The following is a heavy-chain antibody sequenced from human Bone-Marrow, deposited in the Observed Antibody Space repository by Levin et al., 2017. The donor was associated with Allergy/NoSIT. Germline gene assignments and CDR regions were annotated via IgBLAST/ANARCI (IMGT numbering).Heavy chain of an antibody. D-gene: IGHD2-15*01. J-gene: IGHJ3*02. Sequence: PGESLKISCAASGFSFSNYVMHWVRRAPGRGLEWVALIWYDGSDKYYSDSVKGRFTISRDNSKNTLSLQMNSLRADEDTAVYYCARHSGDCSGGSCAGGAFDIWGQGTMLTVSS. V-gene: IGHV3-33*01. CDR2: IWYDGSDK. CDR3: ARHSGDCSGGSCAGGAFDI. CDR1: GFSFSNYV.